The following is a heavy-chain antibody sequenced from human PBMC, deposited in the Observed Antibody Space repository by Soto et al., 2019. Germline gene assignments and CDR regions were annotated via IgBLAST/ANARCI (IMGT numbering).Heavy chain of an antibody. CDR2: ISYDGSNK. D-gene: IGHD4-17*01. CDR3: AKDLNYGGNSASRDFEI. CDR1: GFTFSNYA. V-gene: IGHV3-30*18. J-gene: IGHJ3*02. Sequence: PGGSLRLSCAASGFTFSNYAMTWLRQAPGKGLEWVAVISYDGSNKYYADSVKGRFTISRDNSKNTLYLQMHSLRAEDTAVYYCAKDLNYGGNSASRDFEIWGQGTRVTVPS.